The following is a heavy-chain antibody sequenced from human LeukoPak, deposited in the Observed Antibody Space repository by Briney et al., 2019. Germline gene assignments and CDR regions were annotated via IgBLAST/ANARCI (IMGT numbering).Heavy chain of an antibody. V-gene: IGHV4-59*01. D-gene: IGHD3-22*01. CDR1: GGSISGYY. CDR3: ARGVDSSGLFDY. Sequence: SETLSLTCTVSGGSISGYYWNWIRQPPGKGLEYIGYISYTGSTNYNPSLKSRVTISVDTSKNQFSLKLSSVTAADTAVYYCARGVDSSGLFDYWGQGTLDTVSS. J-gene: IGHJ4*02. CDR2: ISYTGST.